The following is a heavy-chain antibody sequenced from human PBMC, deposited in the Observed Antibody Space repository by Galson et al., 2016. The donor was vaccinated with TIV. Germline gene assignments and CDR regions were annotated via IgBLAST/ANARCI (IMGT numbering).Heavy chain of an antibody. CDR3: ARDRYYDASGYYYYYYGMDV. CDR1: EITVSINY. D-gene: IGHD3-22*01. CDR2: IYRGGSA. Sequence: SLRLSCAASEITVSINYMTWVRQAPGKGLEWVSTIYRGGSAFSADSVKGRITTSRDSSRNTLFLQMNNVRTDDTAVYYCARDRYYDASGYYYYYYGMDVWGQGTTVVVSS. V-gene: IGHV3-53*05. J-gene: IGHJ6*02.